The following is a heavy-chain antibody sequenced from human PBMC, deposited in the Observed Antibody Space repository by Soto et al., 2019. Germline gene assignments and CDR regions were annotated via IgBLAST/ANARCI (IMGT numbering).Heavy chain of an antibody. CDR2: IVPIFGKP. CDR3: ARGVDYDSSAYYFFF. CDR1: GGTFSRYA. J-gene: IGHJ4*02. D-gene: IGHD3-22*01. Sequence: VKVSCKASGGTFSRYALNWVRQAPGQGPEWMGGIVPIFGKPKYAQKFQGRVTITADESTSTAYMELSSLRSEDTAVYYCARGVDYDSSAYYFFFWGQGTLVTVSS. V-gene: IGHV1-69*01.